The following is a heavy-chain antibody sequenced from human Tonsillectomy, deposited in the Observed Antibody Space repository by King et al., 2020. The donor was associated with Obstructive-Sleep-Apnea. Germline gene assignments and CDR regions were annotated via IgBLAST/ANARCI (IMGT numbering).Heavy chain of an antibody. Sequence: QLVQSGGGLVQPGGSLRLSCAASGFTFSSYAMSWVRQAPGKGLEWVSAISGSGGSTYYADSVKGRFTISRDNSKNTMYLQMNSLRAEDTAVYYCAKANRYMVGATYYFDYWGQGTLVTVSS. V-gene: IGHV3-23*04. CDR3: AKANRYMVGATYYFDY. J-gene: IGHJ4*02. CDR1: GFTFSSYA. D-gene: IGHD1-26*01. CDR2: ISGSGGST.